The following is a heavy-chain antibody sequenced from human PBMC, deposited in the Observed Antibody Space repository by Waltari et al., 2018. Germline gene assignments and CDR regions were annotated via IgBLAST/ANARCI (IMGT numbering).Heavy chain of an antibody. CDR3: ARFTLYSSSSTDF. CDR2: ISTSSAYI. CDR1: GFSFSRSS. Sequence: EVQLVESGGGLVKPGGSLRLSGEASGFSFSRSSMSWVRQAPGKGLQWVASISTSSAYIYYSAPVRGRFTISRDNAKNSLYLQLNSLRAEDTALYYCARFTLYSSSSTDFWGQGTRVTVSS. V-gene: IGHV3-21*02. J-gene: IGHJ4*02. D-gene: IGHD6-6*01.